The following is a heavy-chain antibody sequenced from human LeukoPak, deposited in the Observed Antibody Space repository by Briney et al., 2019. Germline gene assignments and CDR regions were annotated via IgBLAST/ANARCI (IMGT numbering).Heavy chain of an antibody. CDR3: ARRLTQCDCFDP. CDR2: TYYRSTLYN. Sequence: SQTLSLTCAISGDSVSSNSVTWNWIRQSPSRGLEWLGRTYYRSTLYNDYAVSVRGRITGNPDTSKNQFSLHLNSVPPEDTAVYYCARRLTQCDCFDPWGQGILVTVSS. J-gene: IGHJ5*02. CDR1: GDSVSSNSVT. D-gene: IGHD2-21*02. V-gene: IGHV6-1*01.